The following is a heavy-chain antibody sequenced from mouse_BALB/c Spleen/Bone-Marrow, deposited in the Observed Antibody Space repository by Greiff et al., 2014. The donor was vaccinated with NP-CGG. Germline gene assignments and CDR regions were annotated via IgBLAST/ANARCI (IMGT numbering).Heavy chain of an antibody. J-gene: IGHJ2*01. CDR1: GFTFTDYY. V-gene: IGHV7-3*02. CDR3: ARDMGGILFDS. CDR2: IRKKXXXXXX. D-gene: IGHD4-1*01. Sequence: EVQGVESGGGLVQPGGSLRLSCATSGFTFTDYYMNWVRQPPGKALEWLGFIRKKXXXXXXXXXXXXXXXXTXXXDNSQSILYXQMXXXXAEDSATYYCARDMGGILFDSWGQGTTLTVSS.